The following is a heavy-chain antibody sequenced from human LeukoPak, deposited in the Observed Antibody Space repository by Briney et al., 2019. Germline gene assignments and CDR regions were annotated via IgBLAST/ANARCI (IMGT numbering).Heavy chain of an antibody. CDR1: GFTFSSYV. D-gene: IGHD3-3*01. J-gene: IGHJ5*02. CDR2: ISHDGFI. Sequence: GGSLRLSCETAGFTFSSYVMHWVRRTPGKGLVWVSRISHDGFISYADSVKGRFTISRDNAKNTLILQMNSLRAEDTAVYYCAREITIFGEGFDPWGQGTLVTVSS. CDR3: AREITIFGEGFDP. V-gene: IGHV3-74*01.